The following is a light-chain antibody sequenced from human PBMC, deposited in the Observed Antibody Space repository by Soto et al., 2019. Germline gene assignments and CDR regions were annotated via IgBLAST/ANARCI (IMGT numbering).Light chain of an antibody. CDR1: QSLSSSY. CDR2: GAS. V-gene: IGKV3-20*01. CDR3: QQFDNSPLT. Sequence: ENVLTQSPGTLSLSPGERATLSCRASQSLSSSYLAWYQQKPGQAPRLLIYGASSRATGIPDRFSGSGSGTDFTLTISRLEPEDFAVYYCQQFDNSPLTFGGRTKVDIX. J-gene: IGKJ4*01.